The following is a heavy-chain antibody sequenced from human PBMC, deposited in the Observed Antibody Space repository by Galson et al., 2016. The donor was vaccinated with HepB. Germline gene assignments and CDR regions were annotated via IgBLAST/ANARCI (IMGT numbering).Heavy chain of an antibody. CDR1: GGSISN. Sequence: TLSLTCTVSGGSISNWGWTRQHQGKGLEWIWYMHYSGSTYYNPSLKTRLSISLDASKTQFFLRLNSVTAAATAVYYCARDSCCGSVPLFHYFGLDVWGQGTTVIVSS. CDR3: ARDSCCGSVPLFHYFGLDV. V-gene: IGHV4-31*03. D-gene: IGHD3-16*01. CDR2: MHYSGST. J-gene: IGHJ6*02.